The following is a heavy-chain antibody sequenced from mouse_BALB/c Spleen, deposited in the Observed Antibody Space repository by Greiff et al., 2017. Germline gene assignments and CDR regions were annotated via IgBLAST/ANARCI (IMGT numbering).Heavy chain of an antibody. Sequence: EVQRVESGGDLVKPGGSLKLSCAASGFTFSSYGMSWVRQTPDKRLEWVATISSGGSYTYYPDSVKGRFTISRDNAKNTLYLQMSSLKSEDTAMYYCARHWKAWGQGTLVTVSA. J-gene: IGHJ3*01. CDR1: GFTFSSYG. CDR2: ISSGGSYT. CDR3: ARHWKA. V-gene: IGHV5-6*01.